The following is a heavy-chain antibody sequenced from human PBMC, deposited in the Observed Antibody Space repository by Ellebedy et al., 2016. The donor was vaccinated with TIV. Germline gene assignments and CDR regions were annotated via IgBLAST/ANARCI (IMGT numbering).Heavy chain of an antibody. D-gene: IGHD5-18*01. Sequence: GESLKISCAASGFTFSSYAMHWVRQAPGKGLEWVALMSYDGSSIYYVDSVKGRFTISKDNSKNTLYLQMNSLRAEDTAVYYCAREREIQLWTVYYFYGMDVWGQGTTVTVSS. CDR2: MSYDGSSI. CDR3: AREREIQLWTVYYFYGMDV. V-gene: IGHV3-30-3*01. J-gene: IGHJ6*02. CDR1: GFTFSSYA.